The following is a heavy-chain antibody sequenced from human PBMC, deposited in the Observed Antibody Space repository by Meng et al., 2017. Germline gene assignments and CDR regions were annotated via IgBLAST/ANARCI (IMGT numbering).Heavy chain of an antibody. J-gene: IGHJ5*02. D-gene: IGHD3-10*01. CDR1: GGSFSGYY. Sequence: QGQSQQWGAGLLKLSATLSLTCAVYGGSFSGYYWSWIRQPPGKGLEWIGEINHSGSTNYNPSLKSRVTISVDTSKNQFSLKLSSVTAADTAVYYCARGLRITMVRGVKGWFDPWGQGTLVTVSS. CDR3: ARGLRITMVRGVKGWFDP. V-gene: IGHV4-34*01. CDR2: INHSGST.